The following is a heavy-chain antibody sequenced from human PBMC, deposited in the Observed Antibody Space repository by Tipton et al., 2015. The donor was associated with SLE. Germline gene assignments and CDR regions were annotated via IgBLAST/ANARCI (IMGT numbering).Heavy chain of an antibody. Sequence: LRLSCTVSGGSISSYYWSWIRQPAGKGLEWIGRIYTSGSTNYNPSLKSRVTISVDTSKNQFSLKLSSVTAADTAVYYCARENCGGDCYTDYWGQGTLVTVSS. CDR3: ARENCGGDCYTDY. D-gene: IGHD2-21*01. J-gene: IGHJ4*02. CDR2: IYTSGST. V-gene: IGHV4-4*07. CDR1: GGSISSYY.